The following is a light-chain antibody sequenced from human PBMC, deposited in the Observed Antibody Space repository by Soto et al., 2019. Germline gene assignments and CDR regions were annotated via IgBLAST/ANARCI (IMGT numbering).Light chain of an antibody. V-gene: IGLV2-14*01. CDR2: QVT. J-gene: IGLJ3*02. CDR3: CSHSTSIAWV. CDR1: DKDVGGYDF. Sequence: QSALTQSASVSGSPGQSITTSCTGTDKDVGGYDFVSWYKQHPGRAPKLLIHQVTIRLSGISSRFSGSKSGNTASLTITGLQPEDEAMYFCCSHSTSIAWVFGGGTQLTVL.